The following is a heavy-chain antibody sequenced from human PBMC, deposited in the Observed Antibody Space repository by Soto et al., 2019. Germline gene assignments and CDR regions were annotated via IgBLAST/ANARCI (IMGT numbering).Heavy chain of an antibody. CDR2: ITNSGGST. D-gene: IGHD4-17*01. J-gene: IGHJ5*02. CDR1: GFAFTSYA. Sequence: RLSCVASGFAFTSYAMTWVRQAPGKGLEWVSTITNSGGSTYYADSVKGRFTISRDNSKNTLYMQMTTLTAEDTAIYYCTKEHDYGYYGWFDPWGQGTLVTVSS. V-gene: IGHV3-23*01. CDR3: TKEHDYGYYGWFDP.